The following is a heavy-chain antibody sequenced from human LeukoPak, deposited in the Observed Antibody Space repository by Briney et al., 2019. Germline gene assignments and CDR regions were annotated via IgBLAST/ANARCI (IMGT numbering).Heavy chain of an antibody. V-gene: IGHV4-34*01. D-gene: IGHD2-21*02. J-gene: IGHJ4*02. CDR1: GGSFSGYY. CDR2: INHSGST. CDR3: ARGWEYCGGDCYSFDY. Sequence: SETLSLTCAVYGGSFSGYYWSWIRQPPGKGLEWIGEINHSGSTNYNPSLKSRVTISVDTSKNQFSLKLSSVTAADTAVYYCARGWEYCGGDCYSFDYWGQGTLVTVSS.